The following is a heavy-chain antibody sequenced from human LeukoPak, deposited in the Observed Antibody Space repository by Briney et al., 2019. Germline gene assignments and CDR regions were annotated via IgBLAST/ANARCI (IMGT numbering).Heavy chain of an antibody. J-gene: IGHJ4*02. CDR2: ISYDGSNK. Sequence: PGGSLRLSCAASGFTFSSYAMHWVRQAPGKGLEWVAVISYDGSNKYYADSVKGRFTISRDNSKNTLYLQMNSLRAEDTAVYYCASSTEGGEFDYWGQGTLVTVSS. CDR3: ASSTEGGEFDY. CDR1: GFTFSSYA. V-gene: IGHV3-30-3*01. D-gene: IGHD3-16*01.